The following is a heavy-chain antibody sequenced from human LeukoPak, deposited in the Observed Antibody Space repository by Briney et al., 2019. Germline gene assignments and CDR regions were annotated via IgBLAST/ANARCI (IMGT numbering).Heavy chain of an antibody. J-gene: IGHJ4*02. V-gene: IGHV3-66*01. Sequence: PGGSLRLSCAASGFTVSSNYMNWVRQAPGKGLEWVSMIYPNGNTSYTDSVKGRFTISRDNAKKSLDLQMNSLRAEDTAVYYCARDAGITGTTDLDYWGQGILVTVSS. CDR1: GFTVSSNY. CDR2: IYPNGNT. CDR3: ARDAGITGTTDLDY. D-gene: IGHD1-7*01.